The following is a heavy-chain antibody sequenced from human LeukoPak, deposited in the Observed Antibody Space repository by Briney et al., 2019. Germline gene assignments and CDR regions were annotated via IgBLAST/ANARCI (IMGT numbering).Heavy chain of an antibody. D-gene: IGHD2-8*01. CDR2: IYHSGNT. CDR1: GGSISSSNW. V-gene: IGHV4-4*02. CDR3: ARDLGVTNYWYFDL. J-gene: IGHJ2*01. Sequence: PSETLSLTCAVSGGSISSSNWWSWVRQPPGKGLEWIGEIYHSGNTNYNPSLKSRVTISVDKSKNQFSLKLSSVTAADTAVYYCARDLGVTNYWYFDLWGRGTLVTVSS.